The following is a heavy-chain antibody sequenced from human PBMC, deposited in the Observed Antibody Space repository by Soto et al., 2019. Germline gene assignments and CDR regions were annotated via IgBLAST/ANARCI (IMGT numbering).Heavy chain of an antibody. V-gene: IGHV4-59*12. CDR3: ARASRADAFDI. Sequence: SETLSLTCTVSGGSISTYYWSWIRQSPGGGLEWIGYIYFSGTTNYNPSLKSRVTMSVDTSKIQFSLKLTSVTAADTAMYYCARASRADAFDIWGQGTEVTVSS. CDR2: IYFSGTT. J-gene: IGHJ3*02. CDR1: GGSISTYY.